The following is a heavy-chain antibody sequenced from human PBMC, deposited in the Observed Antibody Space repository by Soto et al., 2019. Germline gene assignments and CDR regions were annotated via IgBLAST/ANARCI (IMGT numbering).Heavy chain of an antibody. J-gene: IGHJ4*02. D-gene: IGHD1-7*01. CDR1: GFTFSNAW. CDR3: TTGLNWNYGNFDY. CDR2: IKSKTDGGTT. V-gene: IGHV3-15*07. Sequence: GGSLRLSYAASGFTFSNAWMNWVRQAPGKGLEWVGRIKSKTDGGTTDYAAPVKGRFTISRDDSKNTLYLQMNSLKTEDTAVYYCTTGLNWNYGNFDYWGQGTLVTVSS.